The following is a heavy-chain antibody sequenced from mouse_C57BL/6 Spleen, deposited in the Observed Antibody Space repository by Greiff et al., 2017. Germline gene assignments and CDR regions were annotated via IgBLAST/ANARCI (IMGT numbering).Heavy chain of an antibody. CDR2: ILPSIGRT. Sequence: VQLQQSGSELRSPGSSVKLSCKDFDSEVFPIAYMSWVRQKPGHGFEWIGGILPSIGRTIYGEKFEDKATLDADTLSNTAYCELNSLTSEDSAIYYCARWGSSYGYFDVWGTGTTVTVSS. D-gene: IGHD1-1*01. CDR3: ARWGSSYGYFDV. J-gene: IGHJ1*03. V-gene: IGHV15-2*01. CDR1: DSEVFPIAY.